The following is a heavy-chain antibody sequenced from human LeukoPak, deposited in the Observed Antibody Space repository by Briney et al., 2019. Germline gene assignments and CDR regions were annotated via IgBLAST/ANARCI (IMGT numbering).Heavy chain of an antibody. CDR3: ASGGRLGELSARDAFDI. D-gene: IGHD3-16*02. J-gene: IGHJ3*02. CDR1: GFTFSSYA. V-gene: IGHV3-23*01. Sequence: GGSLRLSCAASGFTFSSYAMSWVRLAPGKGLKWVSSISGGDGSTYYANSVKGRFTISRDNSKNTLYLQMNSLRAEDTAVYYCASGGRLGELSARDAFDIWGQGTMVTVSS. CDR2: ISGGDGST.